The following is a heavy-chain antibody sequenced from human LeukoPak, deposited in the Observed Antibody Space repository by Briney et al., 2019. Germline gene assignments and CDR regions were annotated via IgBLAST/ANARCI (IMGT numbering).Heavy chain of an antibody. CDR2: ISAYNGNT. CDR3: ARVSERITIFGVVIAYFDY. D-gene: IGHD3-3*01. V-gene: IGHV1-18*01. CDR1: GYTFTSYG. J-gene: IGHJ4*02. Sequence: GAAVTVSCKASGYTFTSYGISWVRQAPGQGLEGMGWISAYNGNTNYAQKLQGRVTMTTDTSTSTAYMELRSLRSDDTAVYYCARVSERITIFGVVIAYFDYWGQGTLVTVSS.